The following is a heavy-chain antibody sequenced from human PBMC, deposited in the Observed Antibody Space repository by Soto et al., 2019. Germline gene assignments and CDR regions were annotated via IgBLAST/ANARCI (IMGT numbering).Heavy chain of an antibody. D-gene: IGHD1-7*01. V-gene: IGHV1-69*13. J-gene: IGHJ6*02. CDR2: IIPIFGRA. CDR3: ARGRDNWNYNPYYHYYAMDV. Sequence: AASVKVSCKASGGSFSSYVFTWVRQAPGQGLEWMGGIIPIFGRANYAQKFQGRVTITADESTSTAYMELSSLRSEDTAVYYCARGRDNWNYNPYYHYYAMDVWGQGTTVTVSS. CDR1: GGSFSSYV.